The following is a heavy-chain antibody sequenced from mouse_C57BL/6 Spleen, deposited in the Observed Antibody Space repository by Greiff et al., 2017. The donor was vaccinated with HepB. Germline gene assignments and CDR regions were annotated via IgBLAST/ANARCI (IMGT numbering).Heavy chain of an antibody. CDR3: ARALRYGNYGYYAMDY. J-gene: IGHJ4*01. V-gene: IGHV5-16*01. D-gene: IGHD2-1*01. CDR2: INYDGSST. Sequence: EVKLVESEGGLVQPGRSMKLSCTASGFTFSDYYMAWVRQVPEKGLEWVANINYDGSSTYYRHSLKSSFIISRDKAKNILYLQMSSLKSEDSATYYVARALRYGNYGYYAMDYWGQGTSVTVSS. CDR1: GFTFSDYY.